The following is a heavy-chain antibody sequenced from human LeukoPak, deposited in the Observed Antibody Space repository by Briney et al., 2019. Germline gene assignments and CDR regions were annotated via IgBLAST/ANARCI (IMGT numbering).Heavy chain of an antibody. CDR3: AHSKGNYGDYVEHFDY. Sequence: SGPALVKPTQTLTLTCTFSGLSLSTSGMCVSWIRQPPGKALEWLARIDWDDDKYYSTSLKTRLTISKDTSKNQVVLTMTNMDPVDTATYYCAHSKGNYGDYVEHFDYWGQGTLVTVSS. CDR2: IDWDDDK. D-gene: IGHD4-17*01. CDR1: GLSLSTSGMC. J-gene: IGHJ4*02. V-gene: IGHV2-70*12.